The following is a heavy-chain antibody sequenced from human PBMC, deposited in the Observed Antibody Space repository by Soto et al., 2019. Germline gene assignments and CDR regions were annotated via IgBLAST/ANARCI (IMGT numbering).Heavy chain of an antibody. Sequence: DVQLVESGGGLVQPGGSLRLSCAASGLTFSSYGVNWVRQAPGKGLEWVSYISSSGRTIYYAEFVRGRFSISRDNAKNLMYLQMDSLRDEDTAVYFCADDEDGDSDFDSWGQGTLVTVSS. CDR3: ADDEDGDSDFDS. V-gene: IGHV3-48*02. J-gene: IGHJ4*02. CDR1: GLTFSSYG. D-gene: IGHD4-17*01. CDR2: ISSSGRTI.